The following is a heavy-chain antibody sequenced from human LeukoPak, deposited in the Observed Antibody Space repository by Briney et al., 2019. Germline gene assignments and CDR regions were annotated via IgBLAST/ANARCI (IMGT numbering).Heavy chain of an antibody. CDR1: GVTFSNYE. CDR3: ARGYCSGGSCYFDY. V-gene: IGHV3-48*03. D-gene: IGHD2-15*01. Sequence: GGSLRLSCAASGVTFSNYEMNWGREAPGEGLEWGSYISSSGSTTYYADSVKGRFTISRDNAKNSLYLQMNSLRAEDTAVYYCARGYCSGGSCYFDYWGQGTLVTVSS. J-gene: IGHJ4*02. CDR2: ISSSGSTT.